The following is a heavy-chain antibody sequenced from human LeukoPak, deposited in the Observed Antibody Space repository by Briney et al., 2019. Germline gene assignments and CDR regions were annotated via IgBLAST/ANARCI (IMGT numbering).Heavy chain of an antibody. Sequence: ASVKVSCKASGYTFTSYGISWVRQAPGQGLEWMGWISAYNGNTNYAQKLQGRVTMTTDTSTSTAYMELRSLRSDDTAVYYCARGHTVTTWVYYYYMDVWGKGTTVTVSS. CDR3: ARGHTVTTWVYYYYMDV. J-gene: IGHJ6*03. CDR2: ISAYNGNT. CDR1: GYTFTSYG. D-gene: IGHD4-17*01. V-gene: IGHV1-18*01.